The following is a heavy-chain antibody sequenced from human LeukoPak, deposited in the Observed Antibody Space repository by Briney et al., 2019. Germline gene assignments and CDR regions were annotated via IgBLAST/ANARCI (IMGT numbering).Heavy chain of an antibody. D-gene: IGHD3-16*01. J-gene: IGHJ3*01. CDR2: INHSGST. CDR3: ARPLLDVWGRYSHAFDV. Sequence: SETLSLTCAVYGGSFSGYYWSWIRQPPGKGLEWIGEINHSGSTNYNPSLKSRVTISVDTSKNQFSLKLSSVTAADTAIYYCARPLLDVWGRYSHAFDVWGQGTMVTVSS. CDR1: GGSFSGYY. V-gene: IGHV4-34*01.